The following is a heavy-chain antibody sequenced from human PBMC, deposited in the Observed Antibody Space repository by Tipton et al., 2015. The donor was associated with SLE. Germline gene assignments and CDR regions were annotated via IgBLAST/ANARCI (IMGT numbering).Heavy chain of an antibody. CDR3: ARSGYSSGWYRGRFDI. CDR2: INHSGST. Sequence: TLSLTCAVYGGSFSGYYWSWIRQPPGKGLEWIGEINHSGSTNYNPSLKSRVTISVDTSKNQFFLRLRSVTAADTAVYSCARSGYSSGWYRGRFDIWVQGTMVTVSS. D-gene: IGHD6-19*01. CDR1: GGSFSGYY. V-gene: IGHV4-34*09. J-gene: IGHJ3*02.